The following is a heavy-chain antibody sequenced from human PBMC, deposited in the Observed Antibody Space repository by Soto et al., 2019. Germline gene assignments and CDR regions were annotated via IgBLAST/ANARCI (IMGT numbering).Heavy chain of an antibody. D-gene: IGHD2-15*01. CDR3: TTDDGYGYYYYGMDV. CDR1: GFTFSNAW. J-gene: IGHJ6*02. CDR2: IKSKTDGGTT. Sequence: LXLSCAASGFTFSNAWMSWVRQAPGKGLEWVGRIKSKTDGGTTDYAAPVKGRFTISRDDSKNTLYLQMNSLKTEDTAVYYCTTDDGYGYYYYGMDVWGQGATVTVSS. V-gene: IGHV3-15*01.